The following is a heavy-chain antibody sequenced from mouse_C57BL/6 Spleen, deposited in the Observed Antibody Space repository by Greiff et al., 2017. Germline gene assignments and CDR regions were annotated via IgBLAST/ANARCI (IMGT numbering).Heavy chain of an antibody. CDR3: ARGYYYGSSSYYAMDY. D-gene: IGHD1-1*01. V-gene: IGHV2-2*01. CDR2: IWSGGST. J-gene: IGHJ4*01. Sequence: QVQLKESGPGLVQPSQSLSITCTVSGFSLTSYGVHWVRQSPGKGLEWLGVIWSGGSTDYNAAFISRLSISKDNSKSQVFFKMNSLQADDTAIYYCARGYYYGSSSYYAMDYWGQGTSVTVSS. CDR1: GFSLTSYG.